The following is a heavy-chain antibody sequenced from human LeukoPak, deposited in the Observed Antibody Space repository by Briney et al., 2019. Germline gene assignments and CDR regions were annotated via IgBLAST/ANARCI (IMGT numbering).Heavy chain of an antibody. D-gene: IGHD3-10*01. CDR3: ASFLWFGELLDYNWFDP. V-gene: IGHV3-21*01. CDR1: GFTFSSYE. Sequence: GGSLRLSCAASGFTFSSYEMNWVRQAPGKGLEWVSSISSSSSYIYYADSVKGRFTISRDNAKNSLYLQMNSLRAEDTAVYYCASFLWFGELLDYNWFDPWGQGTLVTVSS. J-gene: IGHJ5*02. CDR2: ISSSSSYI.